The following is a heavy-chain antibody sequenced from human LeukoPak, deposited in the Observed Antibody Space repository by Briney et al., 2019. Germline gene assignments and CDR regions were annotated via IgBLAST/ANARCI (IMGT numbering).Heavy chain of an antibody. J-gene: IGHJ4*02. D-gene: IGHD5-18*01. V-gene: IGHV3-23*01. CDR3: ANREGGYTYDPFDY. Sequence: GGSLRLSCAASGFTFSTYAMSWVRQAPGRGLEWVSAISGSSDTTYYADSVKGRFTISRDNSKNTLYLQKNSLRAEDTAVYYCANREGGYTYDPFDYWGQGTLVTVSS. CDR2: ISGSSDTT. CDR1: GFTFSTYA.